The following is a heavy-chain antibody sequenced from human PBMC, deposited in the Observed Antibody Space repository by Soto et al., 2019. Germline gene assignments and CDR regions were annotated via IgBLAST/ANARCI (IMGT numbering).Heavy chain of an antibody. D-gene: IGHD6-13*01. Sequence: SETLSLTCTVSSGSMSTYYWSWIRQPAGKGLEWIGRIYSSGSTLYNPSLKSRVTMSVDTSKNQFSLKLSSVTAADTAVYYCAGGAAADYFDYWGQGTRVTVSS. CDR2: IYSSGST. CDR3: AGGAAADYFDY. V-gene: IGHV4-4*07. CDR1: SGSMSTYY. J-gene: IGHJ4*02.